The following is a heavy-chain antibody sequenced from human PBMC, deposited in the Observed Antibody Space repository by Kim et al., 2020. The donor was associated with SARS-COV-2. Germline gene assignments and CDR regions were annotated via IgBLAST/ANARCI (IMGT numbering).Heavy chain of an antibody. CDR2: ISSNSSTM. V-gene: IGHV3-48*02. CDR1: GFTFSSYS. J-gene: IGHJ4*02. D-gene: IGHD3-16*01. Sequence: GGSLRLSCAASGFTFSSYSMNWVRQAPGKGLEWVSYISSNSSTMYYADSVKGRFTISRDNAKNSLYLQMNSLRDEDTAVYYCARDPLYVWGSQRGYYFDYWGQGTLVTVSS. CDR3: ARDPLYVWGSQRGYYFDY.